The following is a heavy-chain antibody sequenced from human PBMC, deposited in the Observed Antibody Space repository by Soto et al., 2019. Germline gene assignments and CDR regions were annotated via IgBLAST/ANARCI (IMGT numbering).Heavy chain of an antibody. CDR2: INPNSGGT. J-gene: IGHJ6*02. Sequence: ASVKVSCQASGYTFTGYYMHWVRQAPGQGLEWMGWINPNSGGTNYAQKFQGWVTMTRDTSISTAYMELSRLRSDDTAVYYCARSETVLYYYGMGVWGQGTTVTVSS. D-gene: IGHD1-1*01. CDR1: GYTFTGYY. V-gene: IGHV1-2*04. CDR3: ARSETVLYYYGMGV.